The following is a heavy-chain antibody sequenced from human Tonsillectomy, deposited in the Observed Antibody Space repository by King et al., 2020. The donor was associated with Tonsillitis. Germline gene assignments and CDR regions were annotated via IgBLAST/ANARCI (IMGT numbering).Heavy chain of an antibody. J-gene: IGHJ4*02. Sequence: VQLVESGGGLIQPGGSLRLSCAASGFTVSSNYMSWVRQAPGKGLEWVSVIYSGGSTYYADSGKGRFTISRDNSKNTLYLQMNSLRAEDTAVYYCARSGIAAAGTPFDYWGQGTLVTVSS. CDR2: IYSGGST. CDR3: ARSGIAAAGTPFDY. CDR1: GFTVSSNY. D-gene: IGHD6-13*01. V-gene: IGHV3-53*01.